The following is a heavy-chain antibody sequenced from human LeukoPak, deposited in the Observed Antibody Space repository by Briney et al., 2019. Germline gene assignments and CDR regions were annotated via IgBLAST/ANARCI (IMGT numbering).Heavy chain of an antibody. CDR3: ARDMALTGYYRSWYYYGMDV. Sequence: NPGGSLRLSCAASGFTFSDYYMSWIRQAPGKGLEWVSYISSSGSTIYYADSVKGRFTISRDNAKNSLYLQMNSLRAEDTAVYYCARDMALTGYYRSWYYYGMDVWGQGTTVTVSS. D-gene: IGHD3-9*01. V-gene: IGHV3-11*01. CDR1: GFTFSDYY. CDR2: ISSSGSTI. J-gene: IGHJ6*02.